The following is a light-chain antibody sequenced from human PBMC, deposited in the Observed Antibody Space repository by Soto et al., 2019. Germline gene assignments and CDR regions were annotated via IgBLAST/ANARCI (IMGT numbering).Light chain of an antibody. Sequence: DIVLTQSPGTLSLSPGERATLSCRSSQSISSSHLAWYQRKPGQAPRLLIYGASSRATGTPDRFSGSGSGTDFTLTISRLEPEDVAVYYCQQYGSSSWTLGQGTKVDI. J-gene: IGKJ1*01. CDR3: QQYGSSSWT. V-gene: IGKV3-20*01. CDR2: GAS. CDR1: QSISSSH.